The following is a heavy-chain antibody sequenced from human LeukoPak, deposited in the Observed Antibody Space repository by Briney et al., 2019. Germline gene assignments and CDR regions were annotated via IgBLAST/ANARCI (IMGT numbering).Heavy chain of an antibody. Sequence: PSETLSFTCTVSGGSISSYYWSWIRQPPGKGLEWIGYIYYSGSTNYNPSLKSRVTISVDTSKNQFSLKLSSVTAADTAVYYCARVGGYSYGPQYYYYYYYYMDVWGKGTTVTVSS. D-gene: IGHD5-18*01. CDR3: ARVGGYSYGPQYYYYYYYYMDV. CDR1: GGSISSYY. CDR2: IYYSGST. J-gene: IGHJ6*03. V-gene: IGHV4-59*01.